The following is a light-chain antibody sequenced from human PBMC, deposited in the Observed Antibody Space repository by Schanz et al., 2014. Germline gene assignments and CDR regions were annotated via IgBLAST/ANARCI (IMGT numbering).Light chain of an antibody. Sequence: QSALAQPASVSGSPGQSITISCTGTTRDVANHNIVSWYQQHPGKAPKLMIYEVTKRPSGVPVRFSGSKSGNTASLAISGLQAEDEADYHCCSYAGSYTVVFGGGTKLTVL. CDR2: EVT. CDR1: TRDVANHNI. CDR3: CSYAGSYTVV. J-gene: IGLJ2*01. V-gene: IGLV2-23*02.